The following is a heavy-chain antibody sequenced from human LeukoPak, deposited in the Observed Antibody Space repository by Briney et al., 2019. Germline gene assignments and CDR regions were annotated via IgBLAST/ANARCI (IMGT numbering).Heavy chain of an antibody. Sequence: GGSLRLSCAASGFTVSSNYMSWVRQAPGKGLEWVSAISGSDSSTYSADSVKGRFTISRDDSKNTLYLQMNSLRAEDTAVYYCARVGPPSVVTMTFEFWGQGTLVTVSS. D-gene: IGHD2-2*01. J-gene: IGHJ4*02. V-gene: IGHV3-23*01. CDR2: ISGSDSST. CDR3: ARVGPPSVVTMTFEF. CDR1: GFTVSSNY.